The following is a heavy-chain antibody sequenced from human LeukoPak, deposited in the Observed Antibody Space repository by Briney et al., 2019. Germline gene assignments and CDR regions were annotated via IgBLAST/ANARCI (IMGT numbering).Heavy chain of an antibody. Sequence: GGSLRLSCAASGFTFSSYGIHWVRQAPGKELEWVAFIRYDGTNKFYVDSVKGRFTISRDNSKNTLYLQMNSLGAEDTAVYYCAKDSGGGYYYFDYWGQGTLVTVSS. CDR2: IRYDGTNK. J-gene: IGHJ4*02. CDR1: GFTFSSYG. D-gene: IGHD3-10*01. V-gene: IGHV3-30*02. CDR3: AKDSGGGYYYFDY.